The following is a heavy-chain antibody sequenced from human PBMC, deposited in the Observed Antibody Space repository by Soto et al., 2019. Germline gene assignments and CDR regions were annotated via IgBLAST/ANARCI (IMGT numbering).Heavy chain of an antibody. V-gene: IGHV3-33*01. Sequence: PGGSLRLSCAASGFTFSSYGMHWVRQAPGKGLEWMAVIWYDGSNKYYADSVKGRFTISRDNSKNTLYLQMNSLRAEDTAVYYCARYAAYSSSLVDYRGQRTPVTVSS. J-gene: IGHJ4*02. D-gene: IGHD6-13*01. CDR1: GFTFSSYG. CDR3: ARYAAYSSSLVDY. CDR2: IWYDGSNK.